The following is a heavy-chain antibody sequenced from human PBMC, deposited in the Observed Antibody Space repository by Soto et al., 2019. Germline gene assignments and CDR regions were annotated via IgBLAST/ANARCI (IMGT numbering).Heavy chain of an antibody. CDR2: IYYSGST. V-gene: IGHV4-59*01. Sequence: PSETLSLTCTVSGGSISSYYWSWIRQPPGKGLEWIGYIYYSGSTNYNPSLKSRVTISVDTSKNQFSLKLSSVTAADTAVYYCASIRVPILRAFTMVRASPFDYWGQGTLVTVSS. J-gene: IGHJ4*02. CDR1: GGSISSYY. CDR3: ASIRVPILRAFTMVRASPFDY. D-gene: IGHD3-10*01.